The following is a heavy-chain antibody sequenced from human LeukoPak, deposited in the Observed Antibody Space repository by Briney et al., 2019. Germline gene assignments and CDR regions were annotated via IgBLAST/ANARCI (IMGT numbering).Heavy chain of an antibody. CDR1: GGSISSYY. D-gene: IGHD6-6*01. Sequence: SETLSLTCTVSGGSISSYYWSWIRQPPGKGLEWIWYIYYSGSTNYNPSLKSRVTISVDTSKNQFSLKLSSVTAADTAVYYCARGRGQLVDYWGQGTLVTVSS. CDR3: ARGRGQLVDY. V-gene: IGHV4-59*01. J-gene: IGHJ4*02. CDR2: IYYSGST.